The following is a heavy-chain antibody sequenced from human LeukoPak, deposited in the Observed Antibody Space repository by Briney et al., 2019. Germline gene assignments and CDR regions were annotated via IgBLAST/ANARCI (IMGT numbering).Heavy chain of an antibody. V-gene: IGHV4-39*01. CDR3: ARHYGP. CDR2: IYDSGSP. J-gene: IGHJ5*02. D-gene: IGHD3-10*01. CDR1: GGSIRSSYYY. Sequence: SETLSLTCTVSGGSIRSSYYYWGWIRQPPGKGLEWIGSIYDSGSPYYNPSLKSRVTISGDTSKNQFSLKLNSVTAADTAVSYCARHYGPWGQGTLVTVSS.